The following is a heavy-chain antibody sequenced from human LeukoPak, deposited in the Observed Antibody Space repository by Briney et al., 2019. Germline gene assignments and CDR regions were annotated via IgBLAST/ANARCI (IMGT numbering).Heavy chain of an antibody. CDR2: VNTDGSST. J-gene: IGHJ3*01. D-gene: IGHD5-24*01. Sequence: PGGSLRLSCAASGFTFSSYWMHWVRQAPGKGLVWVSRVNTDGSSTDYADSVKGRFTISRDNAKNTLYLQMNSLRAEDTAVYYCARDYNWGSDAFDVWGHGTMVTVSS. CDR3: ARDYNWGSDAFDV. V-gene: IGHV3-74*01. CDR1: GFTFSSYW.